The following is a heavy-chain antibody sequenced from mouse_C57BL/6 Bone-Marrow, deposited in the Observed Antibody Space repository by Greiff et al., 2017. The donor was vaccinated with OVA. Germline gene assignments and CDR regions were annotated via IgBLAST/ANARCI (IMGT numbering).Heavy chain of an antibody. Sequence: EVQLQQSGPELVKPGASVKISCKASGYSFTGYYMNWVKQSPEKSLEWIGEINPSTGGTTYNQKFKAKATLTVDKSSSTAYMQLKSLTSEDSAVYYCARCCPFAYWGQGTLVTVSA. J-gene: IGHJ3*01. CDR3: ARCCPFAY. CDR1: GYSFTGYY. V-gene: IGHV1-42*01. CDR2: INPSTGGT.